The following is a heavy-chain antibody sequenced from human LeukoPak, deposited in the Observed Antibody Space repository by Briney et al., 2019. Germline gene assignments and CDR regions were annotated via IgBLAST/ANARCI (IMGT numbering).Heavy chain of an antibody. Sequence: KPGGSLRLSCAASGFTFSSYSMNWVRQAPGKGLEWVSSISSSSNYIYYADSVKGRFTISRDNAKNTLYLQMNSLRAEDTAVYYCARGMVRGVMNGMDVWGQGTTVTVSS. CDR3: ARGMVRGVMNGMDV. D-gene: IGHD3-10*01. CDR1: GFTFSSYS. J-gene: IGHJ6*02. CDR2: ISSSSNYI. V-gene: IGHV3-21*01.